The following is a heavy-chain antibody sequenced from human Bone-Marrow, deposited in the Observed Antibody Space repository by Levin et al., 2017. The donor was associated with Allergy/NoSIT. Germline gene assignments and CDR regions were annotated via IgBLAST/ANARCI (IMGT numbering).Heavy chain of an antibody. CDR2: IKSKTDGETR. V-gene: IGHV3-15*01. Sequence: GGSLRLSCAASGFPFTSAWMSWVRQAPGKGLEWVGSIKSKTDGETRDYSAPVKVRFTISRDDSKNTLYLQMNSLKTEDTAVYYCTTVRRITIFGVVIIPSNYFDYWGQGTLVTVSA. CDR1: GFPFTSAW. J-gene: IGHJ4*02. CDR3: TTVRRITIFGVVIIPSNYFDY. D-gene: IGHD3-3*01.